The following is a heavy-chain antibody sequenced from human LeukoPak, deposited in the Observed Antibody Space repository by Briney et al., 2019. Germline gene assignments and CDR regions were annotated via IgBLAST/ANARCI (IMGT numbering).Heavy chain of an antibody. J-gene: IGHJ6*03. D-gene: IGHD2-2*01. CDR3: ARAPRGDLIVVVPPTKDYYYMDV. CDR1: GFTFGGHS. Sequence: GGSLRLSCAASGFTFGGHSMNWVREAPGKGLEWVSSISSGSSYIYYADSVKGRFTISRDNAKNSLYLQMNSLRAEDTAVYYCARAPRGDLIVVVPPTKDYYYMDVWGKGTTVTLSS. V-gene: IGHV3-21*01. CDR2: ISSGSSYI.